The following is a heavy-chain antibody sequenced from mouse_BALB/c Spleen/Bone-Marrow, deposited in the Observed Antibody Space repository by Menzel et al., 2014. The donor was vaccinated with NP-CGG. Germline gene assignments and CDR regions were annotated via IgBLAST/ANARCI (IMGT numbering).Heavy chain of an antibody. CDR2: INPSNGGT. CDR1: GYTFSSYY. D-gene: IGHD3-1*01. V-gene: IGHV1S81*02. CDR3: TRSNFGYSYFDV. J-gene: IGHJ1*01. Sequence: VQLQQSGAELVKPGASVKLSCKAPGYTFSSYYMHWVKQRPGQGLEWIAEINPSNGGTKFNEKFKSKATLTVDKSSSTAYMQLSSLTSEDSAVYYCTRSNFGYSYFDVWGAGTTVTVPS.